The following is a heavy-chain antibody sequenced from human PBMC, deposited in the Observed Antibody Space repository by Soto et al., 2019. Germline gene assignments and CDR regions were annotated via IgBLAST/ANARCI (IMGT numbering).Heavy chain of an antibody. CDR1: GFTFSNYD. D-gene: IGHD6-13*01. CDR3: PRGAATGFDY. CDR2: IGKAGDT. Sequence: EVQLVESGGGLVQPGGSLRLSCAASGFTFSNYDMHWVRQGIGKGLEWVSGIGKAGDTYYVGSVRGRFTTSRENAKNSLYLQMNSLRAGDTAVYYCPRGAATGFDYWGQGTLVTVSS. J-gene: IGHJ4*02. V-gene: IGHV3-13*04.